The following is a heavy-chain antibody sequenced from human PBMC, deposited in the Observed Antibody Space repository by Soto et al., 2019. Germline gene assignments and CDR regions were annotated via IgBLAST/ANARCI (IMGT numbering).Heavy chain of an antibody. D-gene: IGHD2-21*02. CDR1: GGSFSGYY. J-gene: IGHJ5*02. CDR3: ARGVPVVVTALTSNWFEP. CDR2: INHSVST. V-gene: IGHV4-34*01. Sequence: KPAETLSLTCAVYGGSFSGYYWSWIRQPPGKGLEWIGEINHSVSTNYNPSLKSRVTISVDTSKNQFSLKLSSVTAADTAVYYCARGVPVVVTALTSNWFEPWGKENMVTVS.